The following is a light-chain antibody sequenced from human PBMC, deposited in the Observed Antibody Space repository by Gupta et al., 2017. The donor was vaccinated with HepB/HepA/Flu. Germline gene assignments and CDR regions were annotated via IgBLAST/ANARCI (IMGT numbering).Light chain of an antibody. CDR1: QSLVYSDGNTY. CDR2: KGS. Sequence: DVVLTHSPLSLPVALGQPGSISCRSSQSLVYSDGNTYLNWFHQRPGQAPRRLIYKGSTRDSGVPDRFSGSGSGTDFTLKISSVEAEDVGVYYCRQGKRLPRTFGQGTKVEIK. CDR3: RQGKRLPRT. J-gene: IGKJ1*01. V-gene: IGKV2-30*01.